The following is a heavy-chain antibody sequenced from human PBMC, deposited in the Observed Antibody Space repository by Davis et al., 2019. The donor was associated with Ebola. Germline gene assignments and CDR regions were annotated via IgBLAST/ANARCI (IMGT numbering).Heavy chain of an antibody. Sequence: GESLKISCVASGFSFSTTWMHWVRQAPGKGLVWVSRINSDGSTTTYADSMKGRVTISRDNAKNSLFLQMNSLRVDDTAVYYCAGMFAAGVWGQGTTVTVSS. D-gene: IGHD3-10*02. J-gene: IGHJ6*02. CDR3: AGMFAAGV. CDR1: GFSFSTTW. CDR2: INSDGSTT. V-gene: IGHV3-74*01.